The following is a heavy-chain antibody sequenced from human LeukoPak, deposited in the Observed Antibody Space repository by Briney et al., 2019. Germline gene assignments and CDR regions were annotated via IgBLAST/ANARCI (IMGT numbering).Heavy chain of an antibody. D-gene: IGHD6-19*01. J-gene: IGHJ5*02. Sequence: SETLSLTCTVSGGSISSGDYYWSWIRQPPGKGLEWIGYIYYSGSTYYNPSLKSRVTISVDTSKNQFSLKLSSVTAADTAVYYCARGGGSSGWLPRYNWFDPWGQGTLVTVSS. CDR2: IYYSGST. V-gene: IGHV4-30-4*02. CDR3: ARGGGSSGWLPRYNWFDP. CDR1: GGSISSGDYY.